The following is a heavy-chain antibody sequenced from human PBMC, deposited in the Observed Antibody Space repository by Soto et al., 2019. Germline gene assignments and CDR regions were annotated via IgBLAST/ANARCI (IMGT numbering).Heavy chain of an antibody. CDR2: IYYSGTT. CDR1: GYSISSSNW. CDR3: AAGGGPPRYY. V-gene: IGHV4-28*01. Sequence: SETLSLTCAVSGYSISSSNWWGWIRQPPGKGLEWIGYIYYSGTTYYNPSLKSRVTISVDRSKNQFSLKLSSVTAADTAVYYCAAGGGPPRYYWGQGTLVTVSS. J-gene: IGHJ4*02. D-gene: IGHD1-26*01.